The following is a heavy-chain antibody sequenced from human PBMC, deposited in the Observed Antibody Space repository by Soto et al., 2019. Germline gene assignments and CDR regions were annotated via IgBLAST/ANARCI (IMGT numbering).Heavy chain of an antibody. CDR3: ARAGSSYYDILTGPTRYYYYYGMDV. CDR1: GYSISSSNW. J-gene: IGHJ6*02. D-gene: IGHD3-9*01. Sequence: SETLSLTCAVSGYSISSSNWWGWIRQPPGKGLEWIGYIYYSGSTNYNPSLKSRVTISVDTSKNQFSLKLSSVTAADTAAYYCARAGSSYYDILTGPTRYYYYYGMDVWGQGTTVTVSS. V-gene: IGHV4-28*01. CDR2: IYYSGST.